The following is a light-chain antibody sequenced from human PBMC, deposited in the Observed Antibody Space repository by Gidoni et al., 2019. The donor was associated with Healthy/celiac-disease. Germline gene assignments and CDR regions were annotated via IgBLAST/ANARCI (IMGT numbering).Light chain of an antibody. V-gene: IGKV1-33*01. CDR3: QQYDNRTRYT. CDR2: DAS. Sequence: DIQMAQSPSSLSASVGDRVTITCLASQDISNYLNWYQQKPGKAPKLLIYDASNLETGVPSRFSGSGSGTDFTFTISSLQPEDIATYYCQQYDNRTRYTFGQGTKLEIK. J-gene: IGKJ2*01. CDR1: QDISNY.